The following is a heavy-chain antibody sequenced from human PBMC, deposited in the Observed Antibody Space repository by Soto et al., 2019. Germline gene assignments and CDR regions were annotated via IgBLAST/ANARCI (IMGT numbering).Heavy chain of an antibody. V-gene: IGHV4-39*01. CDR1: GGSISSSSYY. D-gene: IGHD2-15*01. Sequence: SETLSLTCTVSGGSISSSSYYWGWIRQPPGKGLEWIGSIYYSGSTYYNPSLKSRVTISVDTSKNQFSLKLSSVTAADTAVYYCASRGPYCSGGSCYSGRFDPWGQGTLVTVSS. CDR2: IYYSGST. J-gene: IGHJ5*02. CDR3: ASRGPYCSGGSCYSGRFDP.